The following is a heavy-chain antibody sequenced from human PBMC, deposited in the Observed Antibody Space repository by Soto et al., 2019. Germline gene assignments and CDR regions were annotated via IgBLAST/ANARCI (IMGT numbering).Heavy chain of an antibody. V-gene: IGHV1-69*01. Sequence: QVQLVQSGAEVKKPGSSVKVSCKASGGTFSSYAISWVRQAPGQGLEWMGGIIPIFGTANYAQKFQGRVTITADESTSTAYMELSSLRSEDTAVYYCARGYCTNRVCTGRSAPNLPIDPWGQGTLVTVSS. J-gene: IGHJ5*02. CDR2: IIPIFGTA. CDR1: GGTFSSYA. CDR3: ARGYCTNRVCTGRSAPNLPIDP. D-gene: IGHD2-8*01.